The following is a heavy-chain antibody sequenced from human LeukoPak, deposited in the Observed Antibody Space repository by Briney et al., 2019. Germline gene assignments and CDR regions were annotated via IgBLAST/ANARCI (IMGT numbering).Heavy chain of an antibody. CDR2: ISYDGSKK. Sequence: GGSLRLSCAASGFTFSTYGMHWVRQAPGKGLEWVAVISYDGSKKYYADSVKGRFTISRDNSKNTLYLQMNSLRAEDTAVYYCARAYLNDYWGQGTLVTVSS. J-gene: IGHJ4*02. CDR3: ARAYLNDY. D-gene: IGHD2/OR15-2a*01. V-gene: IGHV3-30*03. CDR1: GFTFSTYG.